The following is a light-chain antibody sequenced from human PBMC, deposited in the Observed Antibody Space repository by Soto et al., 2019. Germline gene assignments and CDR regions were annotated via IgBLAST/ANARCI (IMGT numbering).Light chain of an antibody. CDR1: QSVSNN. CDR2: GAS. CDR3: QQYNDWPIT. V-gene: IGKV3-15*01. Sequence: EIVMTQSPATLSVSPGERVTLSCRASQSVSNNLVWYQQKPGQAPRLLIYGASTRATGLPARFSGSGSGTEFTLTISGLQSEDFAVYYCQQYNDWPITFGQGTRLEIK. J-gene: IGKJ5*01.